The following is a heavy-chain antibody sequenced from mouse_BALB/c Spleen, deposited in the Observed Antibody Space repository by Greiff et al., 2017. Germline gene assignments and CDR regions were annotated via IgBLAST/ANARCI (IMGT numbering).Heavy chain of an antibody. CDR2: IWAGGST. J-gene: IGHJ4*01. D-gene: IGHD2-2*01. Sequence: QVHVKQSGPGLVAPSQSLSITCTVSGFSLTSYGVHWVRQPPGKGLEWLGVIWAGGSTNYNSALMSRLSISKDNSKSQVFLKMNSLQTDDTAMYYCARDERVNYDAMDYWGQGTSVTVSS. V-gene: IGHV2-9*02. CDR3: ARDERVNYDAMDY. CDR1: GFSLTSYG.